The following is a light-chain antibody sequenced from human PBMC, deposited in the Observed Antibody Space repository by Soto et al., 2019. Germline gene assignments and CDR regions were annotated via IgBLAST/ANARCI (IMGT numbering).Light chain of an antibody. CDR2: HTS. V-gene: IGKV3-20*01. CDR1: QSVCSNC. J-gene: IGKJ3*01. Sequence: EIVLTQSPGTLSLSPGERATLSCRASQSVCSNCLAWYQQKPGQAPRLLIYHTSTRITGIPDRFSGSGSGTDFTLTISRLEPEDFAVYYCQQYTGSPPFIFGPGTKVDIK. CDR3: QQYTGSPPFI.